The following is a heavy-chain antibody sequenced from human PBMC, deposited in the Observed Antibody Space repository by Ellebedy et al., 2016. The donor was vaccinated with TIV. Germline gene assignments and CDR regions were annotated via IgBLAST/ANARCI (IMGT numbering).Heavy chain of an antibody. CDR2: TYTGGTT. J-gene: IGHJ4*02. CDR3: ARGRGYFHQGLNFDL. Sequence: GESLKISCTASGFTVTSNYMNWIRQAPGKGLEWVSVTYTGGTTLYADSVKGRFTISRDNSKNTVYLQMNSLRAEDTAVYYCARGRGYFHQGLNFDLWGQGTLVTVSS. CDR1: GFTVTSNY. D-gene: IGHD6-25*01. V-gene: IGHV3-53*01.